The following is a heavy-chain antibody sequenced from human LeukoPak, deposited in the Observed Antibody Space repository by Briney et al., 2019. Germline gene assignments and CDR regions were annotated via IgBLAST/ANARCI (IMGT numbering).Heavy chain of an antibody. J-gene: IGHJ4*02. CDR3: ATGSPGIAAAAGARNY. D-gene: IGHD6-25*01. CDR1: GFTFSSYA. CDR2: ISGSGGST. V-gene: IGHV3-23*01. Sequence: GGSLRLSCAASGFTFSSYAMSWVRQAPGKGLEWVSAISGSGGSTYYADSVKGRFTISRDNSKNTVYLQMNSLRAEDTAVYYCATGSPGIAAAAGARNYWGQGTLVTVSS.